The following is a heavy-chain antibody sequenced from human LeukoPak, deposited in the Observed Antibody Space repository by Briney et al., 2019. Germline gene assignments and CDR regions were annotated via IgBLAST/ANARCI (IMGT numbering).Heavy chain of an antibody. V-gene: IGHV4-34*01. CDR3: ARWSGSVTARNYCYYMDV. CDR1: GGSFSGFR. Sequence: SETLSLTCAVSGGSFSGFRWHWIRQPPGKGPEWIGEINHSGGTTYNPSLKSRVTISVDTSKIQFSLNLSSVTAADTAVYYCARWSGSVTARNYCYYMDVWGEGTTVTVSS. CDR2: INHSGGT. D-gene: IGHD6-6*01. J-gene: IGHJ6*03.